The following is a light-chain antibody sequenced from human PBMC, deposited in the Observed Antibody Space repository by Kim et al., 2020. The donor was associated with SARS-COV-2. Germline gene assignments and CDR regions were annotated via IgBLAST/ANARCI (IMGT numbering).Light chain of an antibody. V-gene: IGKV3-11*01. CDR1: HNFGIN. CDR2: DAA. J-gene: IGKJ4*01. CDR3: QQGDRWPSALT. Sequence: FPGESATLSCRGRHNFGINLGWYQQAPGQPSKLLIYDAAKRAAGIPDRFSGSGSGTDFPLTIGSLAAEDFAIYYWQQGDRWPSALTFGGGTKLEI.